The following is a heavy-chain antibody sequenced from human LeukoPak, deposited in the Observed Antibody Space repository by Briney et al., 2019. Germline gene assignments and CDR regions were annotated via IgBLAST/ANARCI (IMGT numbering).Heavy chain of an antibody. J-gene: IGHJ4*02. CDR1: GFTFSSYA. CDR2: ISGSGGST. D-gene: IGHD3-10*01. V-gene: IGHV3-23*01. Sequence: PGASLRLSCAASGFTFSSYAMSWVRQAPGKGLEWVSAISGSGGSTYYADSVKGRFAISRDSSKNTLYLQMNSLRAEDTAVYYCAKTGYYYGSGPGYFDYWGQGTLVTVSS. CDR3: AKTGYYYGSGPGYFDY.